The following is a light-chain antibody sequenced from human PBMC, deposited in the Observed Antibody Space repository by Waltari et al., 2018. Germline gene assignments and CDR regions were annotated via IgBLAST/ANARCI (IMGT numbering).Light chain of an antibody. CDR1: HSVSRY. Sequence: EIVLKQSPATLSLSPGESATLSCRASHSVSRYLAWYQQRPGQAPRLLIYDASNRATGIPARFSGSGSETDFTLTISSLEPEDFAVYYCQQRSNWPLTFGGGTKVEIK. CDR2: DAS. J-gene: IGKJ4*01. V-gene: IGKV3-11*01. CDR3: QQRSNWPLT.